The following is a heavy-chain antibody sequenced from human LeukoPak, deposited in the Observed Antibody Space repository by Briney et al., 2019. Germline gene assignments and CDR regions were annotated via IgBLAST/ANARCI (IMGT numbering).Heavy chain of an antibody. D-gene: IGHD6-13*01. Sequence: PSETLSLTCTVSGGSISSGAYYWSWIRQPPGKGLEWIGYIYYSGSTNYNPSLKSRVTISVDTSKNQFSLKLSSVTAADTAVYYCARGDSSSWSPTPGYFDYWGQGTLVTVSS. V-gene: IGHV4-61*08. CDR3: ARGDSSSWSPTPGYFDY. CDR2: IYYSGST. J-gene: IGHJ4*02. CDR1: GGSISSGAYY.